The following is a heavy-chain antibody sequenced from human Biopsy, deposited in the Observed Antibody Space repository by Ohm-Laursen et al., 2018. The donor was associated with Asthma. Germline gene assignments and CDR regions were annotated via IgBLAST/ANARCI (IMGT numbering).Heavy chain of an antibody. CDR1: GYTFTGYY. Sequence: GASVKVSCKASGYTFTGYYMHWVRQAPGQGLEWMGRINPNSGGTNYAQKFQGRVTMTRDTSASTAYMDLSSLRSEDTAVYYCARTYYDFLTGQVNDVFAIWGQGTMVTVSS. D-gene: IGHD3-9*01. V-gene: IGHV1-2*06. J-gene: IGHJ3*02. CDR2: INPNSGGT. CDR3: ARTYYDFLTGQVNDVFAI.